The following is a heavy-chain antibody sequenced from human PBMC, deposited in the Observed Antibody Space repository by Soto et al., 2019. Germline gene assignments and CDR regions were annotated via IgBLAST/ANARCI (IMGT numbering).Heavy chain of an antibody. J-gene: IGHJ5*02. D-gene: IGHD6-13*01. CDR3: ARVWNSSHIAWSDA. CDR1: GGSISNYY. Sequence: PSETLSLTCTVFGGSISNYYGSWIRQSPGKGLGWIGYVYYSGSTNYSPSLKSRVTISIDMSKNQFSLKLRSVTAADTAVYYCARVWNSSHIAWSDAWGQGTLVTVSS. V-gene: IGHV4-59*01. CDR2: VYYSGST.